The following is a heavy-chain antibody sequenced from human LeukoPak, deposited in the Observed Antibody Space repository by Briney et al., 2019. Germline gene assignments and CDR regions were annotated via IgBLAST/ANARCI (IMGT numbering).Heavy chain of an antibody. CDR1: GGSFSGYY. D-gene: IGHD3-10*01. CDR2: INHSGST. CDR3: ARGKVLLWFGELSEDWFDP. J-gene: IGHJ5*02. V-gene: IGHV4-34*01. Sequence: SETLSLTCAVYGGSFSGYYWSWIRQPPGKGLEWIGEINHSGSTNYNPSLKSRVTMSVDTSKNQFSLKLSSVTAADTAVYYCARGKVLLWFGELSEDWFDPWGQGTLVTVSS.